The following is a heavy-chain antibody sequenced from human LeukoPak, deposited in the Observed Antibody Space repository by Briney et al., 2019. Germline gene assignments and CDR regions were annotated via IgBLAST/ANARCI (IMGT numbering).Heavy chain of an antibody. Sequence: SQTLSPTCTVSGGSISSGGYYWSWIRQHPGKGLEWIGYIYYSGSTYYNPSLKSRVTIPVDTSKNQFSLKLSSVTAADTAVYYCARGRNCSGGSCRKLYFDYWGQGTLVTVSS. CDR3: ARGRNCSGGSCRKLYFDY. CDR2: IYYSGST. D-gene: IGHD2-15*01. J-gene: IGHJ4*02. V-gene: IGHV4-31*03. CDR1: GGSISSGGYY.